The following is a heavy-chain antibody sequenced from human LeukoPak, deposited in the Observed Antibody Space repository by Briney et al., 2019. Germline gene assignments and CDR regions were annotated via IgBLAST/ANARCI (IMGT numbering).Heavy chain of an antibody. CDR1: GYTFTNYA. CDR2: ISTSIGYT. V-gene: IGHV1-18*01. J-gene: IGHJ6*03. Sequence: ASVKVSCKASGYTFTNYAISWVRRSPGQGLEWMGWISTSIGYTNYAKKFQARVTMTTDTSTSTAYMELRSLTSDDTAVYYCARGENYYHYYMDVWGKGTTVTVSS. CDR3: ARGENYYHYYMDV. D-gene: IGHD1-26*01.